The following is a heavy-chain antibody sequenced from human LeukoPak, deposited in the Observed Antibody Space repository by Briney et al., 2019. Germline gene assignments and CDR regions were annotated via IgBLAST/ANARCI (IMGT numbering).Heavy chain of an antibody. V-gene: IGHV1-69*06. J-gene: IGHJ4*02. D-gene: IGHD6-13*01. CDR2: IIPMSDTA. CDR1: GGTFNSYA. Sequence: SVKVSCKASGGTFNSYAISWVRQAPGQGFEWMGGIIPMSDTANYPQKFRGRLTITADIPTSTVYMELSSLRSEDTAVYYCARWDLIAAGNYWGQGTLVTVSS. CDR3: ARWDLIAAGNY.